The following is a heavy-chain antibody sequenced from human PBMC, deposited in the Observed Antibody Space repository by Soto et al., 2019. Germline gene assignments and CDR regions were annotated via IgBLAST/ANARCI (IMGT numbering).Heavy chain of an antibody. Sequence: GGSLRLSCAASGFTFSSYGMHWVRQAPGKGLEWVAVISYDGSNKYYADSVKGRFTISRDNSKNTLYLQMNSLRAEDTAVYYCAKSVPDYYDSSGYYSAPFDYWGQGTLVTVSS. D-gene: IGHD3-22*01. CDR1: GFTFSSYG. V-gene: IGHV3-30*18. CDR3: AKSVPDYYDSSGYYSAPFDY. CDR2: ISYDGSNK. J-gene: IGHJ4*02.